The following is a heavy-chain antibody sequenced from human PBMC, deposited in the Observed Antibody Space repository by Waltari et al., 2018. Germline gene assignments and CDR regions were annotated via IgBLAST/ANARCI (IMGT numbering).Heavy chain of an antibody. Sequence: EVQLVESGGGLVQPGGSLRLSCATSGFTFSSYGMNWLRQAPGKGLEWVSFISGSGNTMQYSDSVKGRFTVSRDNAKNSLYLQMNSLRAEDSAVYCCRWFGDSFDMWGRGTMVTVSS. CDR3: RWFGDSFDM. J-gene: IGHJ3*02. CDR2: ISGSGNTM. V-gene: IGHV3-48*03. D-gene: IGHD3-10*01. CDR1: GFTFSSYG.